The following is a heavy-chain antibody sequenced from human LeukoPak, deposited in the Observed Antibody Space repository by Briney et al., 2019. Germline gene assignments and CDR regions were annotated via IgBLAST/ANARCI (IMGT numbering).Heavy chain of an antibody. D-gene: IGHD4-17*01. CDR3: ARDAVTNGLYWYFDL. V-gene: IGHV1-3*01. CDR2: INAGNGNT. J-gene: IGHJ2*01. Sequence: ASVTVSCKASGYTFTSYAMHWVRQAPGQRLEWMGWINAGNGNTKYSQKFQGRVTITRGTSASTAYMELSSLRSEDTAVYYCARDAVTNGLYWYFDLWGRGTLVTVSS. CDR1: GYTFTSYA.